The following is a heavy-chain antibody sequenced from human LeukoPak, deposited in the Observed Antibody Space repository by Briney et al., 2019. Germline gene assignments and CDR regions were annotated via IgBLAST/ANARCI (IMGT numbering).Heavy chain of an antibody. J-gene: IGHJ4*02. CDR1: GYTFTSYG. Sequence: ASVKVSCKTSGYTFTSYGISWVRQAPGQGLEWMGWINPNSGGTNYAQKFQGRVTMTRDTSISTAYMELSRLRSDDTAVYYCARVEGGIDYWGQGTLVTVSS. D-gene: IGHD2-15*01. CDR2: INPNSGGT. CDR3: ARVEGGIDY. V-gene: IGHV1-2*02.